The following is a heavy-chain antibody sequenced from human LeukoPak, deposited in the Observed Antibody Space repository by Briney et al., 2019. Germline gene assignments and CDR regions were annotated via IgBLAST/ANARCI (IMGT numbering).Heavy chain of an antibody. J-gene: IGHJ4*02. Sequence: GGSLRLSCTASGFTFGDYGMSWVRQAPGKGLEWVAVIWSDGSNKYYTDSVKGRFTISRDNSKDTLYLQMNSLRAEDTAVYYCATSIAAAGTLDYWGQGTLVTVSS. V-gene: IGHV3-33*01. CDR2: IWSDGSNK. D-gene: IGHD6-13*01. CDR1: GFTFGDYG. CDR3: ATSIAAAGTLDY.